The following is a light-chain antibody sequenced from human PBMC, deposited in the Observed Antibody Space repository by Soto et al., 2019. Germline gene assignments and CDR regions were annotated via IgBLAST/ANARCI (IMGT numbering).Light chain of an antibody. J-gene: IGKJ3*01. Sequence: EIMMTQSPGTLSVSPVEGATLSCTASQSVNLNLAWYQQKPGQPPRLLLYGASTRATAITVGFRGSGSGTEFTPTNSSLQSEDSVVYYCHQYNSWPRGTFGPGTKVEIK. CDR1: QSVNLN. CDR3: HQYNSWPRGT. V-gene: IGKV3-15*01. CDR2: GAS.